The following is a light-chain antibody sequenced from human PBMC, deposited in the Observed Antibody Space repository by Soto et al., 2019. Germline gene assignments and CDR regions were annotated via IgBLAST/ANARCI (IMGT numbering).Light chain of an antibody. J-gene: IGKJ5*01. Sequence: EIATMQSLPTMPVSREARATXSCRASQSVSSNLAWYQQKPGQVRGLLIYRASTRATGIPARSSGSGSGTDFTLTISRLEPEDFAVYYCHQYGISSITFGQG. CDR3: HQYGISSIT. CDR1: QSVSSN. V-gene: IGKV3-15*01. CDR2: RAS.